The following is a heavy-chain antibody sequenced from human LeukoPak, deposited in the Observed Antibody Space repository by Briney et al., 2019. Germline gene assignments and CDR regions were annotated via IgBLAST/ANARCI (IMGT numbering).Heavy chain of an antibody. CDR1: GFTVSSNY. Sequence: GGSLRLSCAASGFTVSSNYMSWVRQAPGKGLEWVSVIYSGGSTYYADSVKGRFTISRDNSKNTLYLQMNSLRAEDTAVYYCARDTEGSVDYYYMDVWGKGTTGTVSS. CDR2: IYSGGST. V-gene: IGHV3-53*01. J-gene: IGHJ6*03. CDR3: ARDTEGSVDYYYMDV.